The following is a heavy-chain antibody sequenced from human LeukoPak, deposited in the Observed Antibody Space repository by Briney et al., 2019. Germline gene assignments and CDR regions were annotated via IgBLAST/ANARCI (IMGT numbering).Heavy chain of an antibody. V-gene: IGHV3-7*01. CDR1: GFTLSTDW. J-gene: IGHJ4*02. CDR2: INQDASAK. D-gene: IGHD2-2*01. Sequence: PGGSLRLSCAVSGFTLSTDWMSWVRQAPGEGLEWVANINQDASAKYYVDSVKGRFTISRDNAKNSLYLQMNSLRAEDTGVYYCATSSAAPANMWGQGTLVTVSS. CDR3: ATSSAAPANM.